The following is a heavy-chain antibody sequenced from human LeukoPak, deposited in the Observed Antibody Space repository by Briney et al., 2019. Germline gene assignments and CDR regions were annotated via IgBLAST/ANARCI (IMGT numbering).Heavy chain of an antibody. D-gene: IGHD6-13*01. CDR1: GFTFSSYS. J-gene: IGHJ4*02. CDR2: ISSSGSYI. Sequence: GGSLRLSCAASGFTFSSYSMIWVRQAPGKGLEWVSSISSSGSYIYYADSVKGRFTISRDNAKNSLYLQMNSLRAEDTAVYYCARFVGYSSSWYVLNWGQGTLVTVSS. CDR3: ARFVGYSSSWYVLN. V-gene: IGHV3-21*01.